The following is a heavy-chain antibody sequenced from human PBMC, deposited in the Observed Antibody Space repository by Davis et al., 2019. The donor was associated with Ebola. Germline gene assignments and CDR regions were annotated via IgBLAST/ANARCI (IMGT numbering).Heavy chain of an antibody. D-gene: IGHD3-3*01. Sequence: WGSLSLSCAASGFTFSSYSMNWVRQAPGKGLAWVSSISSSSSYIYYADSVKGRFTISRDNAKNSLYLQMNSLRAEDTAVYYCARHSRLLYKTVYYYYYGMDVWGQGTTVTVSS. CDR3: ARHSRLLYKTVYYYYYGMDV. CDR1: GFTFSSYS. J-gene: IGHJ6*02. V-gene: IGHV3-21*01. CDR2: ISSSSSYI.